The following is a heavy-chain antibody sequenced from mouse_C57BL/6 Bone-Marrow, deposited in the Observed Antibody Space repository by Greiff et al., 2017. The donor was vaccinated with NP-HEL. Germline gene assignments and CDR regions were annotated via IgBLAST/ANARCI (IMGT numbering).Heavy chain of an antibody. CDR3: AREGTGRWYFDV. D-gene: IGHD2-14*01. CDR2: IDPSDSYT. V-gene: IGHV1-59*01. J-gene: IGHJ1*03. CDR1: GYTFTSYW. Sequence: QVQLQQPGAELVRPGTSVKLSCKASGYTFTSYWMHWVKQRPGQGLEWIGVIDPSDSYTNYNQKFKGKATLTVDTSSSTAYMQLSSLTSEDSAVYYCAREGTGRWYFDVWGTGTTVTVSS.